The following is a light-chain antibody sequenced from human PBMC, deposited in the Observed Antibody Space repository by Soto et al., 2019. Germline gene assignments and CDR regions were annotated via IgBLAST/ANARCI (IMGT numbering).Light chain of an antibody. J-gene: IGKJ2*01. Sequence: EIVMTQSPATLSVSPGERVTLSCRASQNVNSNLAWYQQKPGQAPRLLIYGASTRATGIPARFSGSGSGTEFTLTISSLQSEDFAVYYCQEYHDWPAFGQGTKLEIK. V-gene: IGKV3-15*01. CDR3: QEYHDWPA. CDR1: QNVNSN. CDR2: GAS.